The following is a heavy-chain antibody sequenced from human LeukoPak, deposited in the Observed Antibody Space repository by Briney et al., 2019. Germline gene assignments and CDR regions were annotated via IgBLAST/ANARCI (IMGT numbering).Heavy chain of an antibody. CDR3: ARVDRYHFYLDV. Sequence: SVKVSFKASGGTFRTYSVTWVRQAPGQGLEWMGGIIPIFGTPNYAQKFQGRVKVTTDDATGTAYMGLSSLMSEDTAIYYCARVDRYHFYLDVWGKGTPVTVSS. CDR1: GGTFRTYS. CDR2: IIPIFGTP. J-gene: IGHJ6*03. V-gene: IGHV1-69*05.